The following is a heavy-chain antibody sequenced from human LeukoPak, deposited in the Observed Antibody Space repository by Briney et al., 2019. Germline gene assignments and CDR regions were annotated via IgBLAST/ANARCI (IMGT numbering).Heavy chain of an antibody. CDR1: GFTFNEYT. Sequence: GGSLRLSCAASGFTFNEYTLNWVRQAPGKGLEWVSSITTTSAYIYYADSVKGRFTISRDNAKNSLYLQMNSLRADDTGVYYCARDIVNGDYVSAYWGQGTLVTVSS. V-gene: IGHV3-21*01. CDR3: ARDIVNGDYVSAY. J-gene: IGHJ4*02. D-gene: IGHD4-17*01. CDR2: ITTTSAYI.